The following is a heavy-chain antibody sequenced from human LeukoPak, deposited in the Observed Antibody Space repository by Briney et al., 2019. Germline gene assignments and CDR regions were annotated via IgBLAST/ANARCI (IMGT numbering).Heavy chain of an antibody. Sequence: SVKVSCKASGGTFSSYAISWVRQAPGQGLEWMGGVIPIFGTANYAQKFQGRVTITADESTSTAYMELRSLRSDDTAVYYCARDMGSPFGQFDYWGQGTLVTVSS. J-gene: IGHJ4*02. CDR3: ARDMGSPFGQFDY. CDR2: VIPIFGTA. CDR1: GGTFSSYA. V-gene: IGHV1-69*13. D-gene: IGHD3-10*01.